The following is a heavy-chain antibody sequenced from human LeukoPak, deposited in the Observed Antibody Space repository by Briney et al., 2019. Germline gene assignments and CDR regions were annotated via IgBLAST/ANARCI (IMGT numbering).Heavy chain of an antibody. J-gene: IGHJ4*02. D-gene: IGHD3-10*01. CDR3: ARHVLVRGVISIDY. Sequence: GESLKISCKGSGYNFINYWIGWVRQMPGKDLEWMGVIYPGDSDTRYSPSFQGQVTISADKSISTAYLQWSSLKASDTAMYYCARHVLVRGVISIDYWGQGTLVTVSS. V-gene: IGHV5-51*01. CDR1: GYNFINYW. CDR2: IYPGDSDT.